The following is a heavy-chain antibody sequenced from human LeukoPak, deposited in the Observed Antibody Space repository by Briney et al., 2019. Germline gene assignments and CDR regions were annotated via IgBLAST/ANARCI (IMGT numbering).Heavy chain of an antibody. CDR3: PRREGFDF. Sequence: ASVKDSCKACGSTFTNYVMHSVRQAPGQRLEWMGWINAGNGNTKYSQKFQGRVTITRDTFASTAYMEPSSLRSEDTAVYYCPRREGFDFWGQGTLVTVPP. V-gene: IGHV1-3*01. J-gene: IGHJ4*02. CDR2: INAGNGNT. CDR1: GSTFTNYV.